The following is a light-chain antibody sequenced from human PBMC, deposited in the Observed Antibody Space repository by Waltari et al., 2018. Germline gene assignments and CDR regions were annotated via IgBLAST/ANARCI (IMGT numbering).Light chain of an antibody. Sequence: QSVLTQPPSVSGAPGQRVTISCTGSGAHIGAGFDVHWYQQLPGTAPKLLVYGNNSRPSGVPDRFSASKSGTSASLAITGLQAEDEADYYCQSYDNSLTGSWVFGGGTKLTVL. V-gene: IGLV1-40*01. CDR3: QSYDNSLTGSWV. CDR2: GNN. J-gene: IGLJ3*02. CDR1: GAHIGAGFD.